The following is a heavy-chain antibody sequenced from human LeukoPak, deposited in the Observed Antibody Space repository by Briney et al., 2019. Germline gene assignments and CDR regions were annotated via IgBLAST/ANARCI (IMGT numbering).Heavy chain of an antibody. CDR3: ARGGSYDYVWGSYRYNY. J-gene: IGHJ4*02. CDR1: GYTFTSYS. CDR2: IIPIFGTA. Sequence: GASVKVSCKASGYTFTSYSISWVRQAPGQGLEWMGGIIPIFGTANYAQKFQGRVTITADKSTSTAYMELSSLRSEDTAVYYCARGGSYDYVWGSYRYNYWGQGTLVTVSS. V-gene: IGHV1-69*06. D-gene: IGHD3-16*02.